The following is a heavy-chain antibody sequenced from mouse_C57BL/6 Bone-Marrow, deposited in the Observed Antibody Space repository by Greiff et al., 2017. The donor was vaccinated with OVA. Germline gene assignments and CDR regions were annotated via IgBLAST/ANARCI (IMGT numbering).Heavy chain of an antibody. Sequence: EVQLQESGGGLVQPGGSLKLSCAASGFTFSDYGMAWVRQAPRKGPEWVAFISNLAYSIYYADTVTGRFTISRENAKNTLYMEMCSLRSEDTAMYYCARRRYDYAMDDWGQGTSVTVSS. J-gene: IGHJ4*01. D-gene: IGHD1-1*01. CDR3: ARRRYDYAMDD. V-gene: IGHV5-15*01. CDR1: GFTFSDYG. CDR2: ISNLAYSI.